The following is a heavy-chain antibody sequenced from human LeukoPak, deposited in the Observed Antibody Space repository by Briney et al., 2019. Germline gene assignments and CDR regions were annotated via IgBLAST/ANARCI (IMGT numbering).Heavy chain of an antibody. CDR1: GGSISSYY. V-gene: IGHV4-59*01. CDR3: ARAYYYGSGSYAFDI. D-gene: IGHD3-10*01. J-gene: IGHJ3*02. CDR2: IHYSGST. Sequence: SETLSLTCTVSGGSISSYYWSWIRQPPGKGLEWIGYIHYSGSTNYNPSLKSRVTISVDTSKNQFSLKLSSVTAADTAVYYCARAYYYGSGSYAFDIWGQGTMVTVSS.